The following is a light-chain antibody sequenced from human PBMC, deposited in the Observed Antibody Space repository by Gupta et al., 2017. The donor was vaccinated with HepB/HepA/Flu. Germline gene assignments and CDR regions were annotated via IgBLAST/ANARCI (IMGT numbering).Light chain of an antibody. V-gene: IGLV10-54*04. J-gene: IGLJ2*01. CDR3: SAWDSSLSAQV. CDR2: KNN. Sequence: QPGLTQPPSVSRGLRQTATPTCTGNSNNVGNQGAAWLQQHQGHPPKLLSYKNNNRPSGISERFSASRSGNTASLTITGLQPEDEADYYCSAWDSSLSAQVFGGGTKLTVL. CDR1: SNNVGNQG.